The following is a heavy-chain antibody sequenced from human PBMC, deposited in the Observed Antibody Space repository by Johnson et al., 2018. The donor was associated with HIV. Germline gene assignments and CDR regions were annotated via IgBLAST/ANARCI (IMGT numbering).Heavy chain of an antibody. Sequence: VQLVESGGGLIQPGGSLRLSCEASGLIFSRSWMNWLRQAPGKGLEWVGRIKSTSDDGTTDYATPVKGSFTISRDDSQDTLYLQMNSLRTEYTAVYYCSTGDIVVMVGETLLPLHDAFDIWGQGTMVTVSS. CDR2: IKSTSDDGTT. J-gene: IGHJ3*02. V-gene: IGHV3-15*01. D-gene: IGHD2-15*01. CDR3: STGDIVVMVGETLLPLHDAFDI. CDR1: GLIFSRSW.